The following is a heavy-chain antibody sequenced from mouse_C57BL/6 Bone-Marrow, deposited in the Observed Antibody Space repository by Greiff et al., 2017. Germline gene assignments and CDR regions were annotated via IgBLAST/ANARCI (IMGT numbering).Heavy chain of an antibody. CDR2: ISSGGSYT. V-gene: IGHV5-6*01. CDR1: GFTFSSYG. J-gene: IGHJ2*01. D-gene: IGHD1-1*01. CDR3: ARHDYYGSSRGFDY. Sequence: EVHLVESGGDLVKPGGSLKLSCAASGFTFSSYGMSWVRQTPDKRLEWVATISSGGSYTYYPDSVKGRFTISRDNAKNTLYLQMSSLKSEDTAMYYCARHDYYGSSRGFDYGGQGTTLTVSS.